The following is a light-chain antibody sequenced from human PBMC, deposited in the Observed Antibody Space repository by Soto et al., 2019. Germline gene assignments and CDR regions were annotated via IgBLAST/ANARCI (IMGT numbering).Light chain of an antibody. V-gene: IGLV2-23*02. J-gene: IGLJ1*01. CDR2: DVT. CDR3: SSYAGTTTFYV. CDR1: SSDVGRYNL. Sequence: QSALTQPASVSGSPGQSITISCTGTSSDVGRYNLVSWYQHHPGKAPKLIIYDVTQWPSGASNRFSGSKSGNTASLTIFGLQAEDEADHYCSSYAGTTTFYVFGTGTKVTVL.